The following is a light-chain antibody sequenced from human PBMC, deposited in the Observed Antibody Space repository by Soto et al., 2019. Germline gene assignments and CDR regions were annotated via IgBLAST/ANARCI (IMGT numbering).Light chain of an antibody. V-gene: IGKV3-11*01. CDR1: QRVSSY. J-gene: IGKJ3*01. Sequence: EIVLTQSPATLSLSPGERATLSCRASQRVSSYLAWYQQKPGQAPRLLIYAASNRATGIPARFSGSGSGTDFILTISSLEPEDFAVYYCQQRSNWPGFTFGHGTKVHIK. CDR2: AAS. CDR3: QQRSNWPGFT.